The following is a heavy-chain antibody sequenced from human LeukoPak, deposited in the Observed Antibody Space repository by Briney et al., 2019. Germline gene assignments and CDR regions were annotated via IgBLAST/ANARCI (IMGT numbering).Heavy chain of an antibody. CDR1: GYTFTNYG. J-gene: IGHJ5*02. D-gene: IGHD5-24*01. CDR2: IDTYHGNA. Sequence: GASVKVSCKASGYTFTNYGISWVRQAPGQGLEWMGWIDTYHGNANYAQKLQGRVTMTTDTSTTTAYMELRSLRSEDTAVYYCARGGRWLQFLDWFDPWGQGTLVTVSS. CDR3: ARGGRWLQFLDWFDP. V-gene: IGHV1-18*01.